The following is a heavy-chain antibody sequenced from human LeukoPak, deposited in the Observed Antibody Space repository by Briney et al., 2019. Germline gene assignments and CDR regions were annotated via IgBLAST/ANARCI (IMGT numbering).Heavy chain of an antibody. J-gene: IGHJ5*02. CDR1: ELTVSGDY. Sequence: GGSLRLSCAASELTVSGDYMSWLRQAPGKGLEWVSSISSSGSYIYYADSVKGRFTISRDNAKNSMYLQMKSLRAEDTAVYYCARGSTNYGNWFDPWGQGTLVTVSS. CDR3: ARGSTNYGNWFDP. D-gene: IGHD3-16*01. V-gene: IGHV3-21*01. CDR2: ISSSGSYI.